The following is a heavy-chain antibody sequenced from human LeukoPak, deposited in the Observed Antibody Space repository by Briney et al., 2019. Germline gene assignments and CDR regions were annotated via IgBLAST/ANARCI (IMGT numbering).Heavy chain of an antibody. CDR1: GGSVGSSDSY. D-gene: IGHD2-21*01. CDR2: IYYGGTT. V-gene: IGHV4-39*01. J-gene: IGHJ4*02. CDR3: ARRSLVVIPV. Sequence: SETLSLTCTVSGGSVGSSDSYWVWVRQPPGKGLEWVGSIYYGGTTHYSPSLKSRLTISADTSRNQFSLSLTSVTAADTAVYFCARRSLVVIPVWGQGTLVTVSS.